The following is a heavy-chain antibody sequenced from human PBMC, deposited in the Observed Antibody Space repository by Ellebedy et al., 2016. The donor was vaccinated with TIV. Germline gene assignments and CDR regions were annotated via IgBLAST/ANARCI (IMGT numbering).Heavy chain of an antibody. J-gene: IGHJ6*02. CDR3: AREGVAGLDYYYYYGMDV. CDR1: GFTFSRFA. Sequence: GESLKISXAGSGFTFSRFALTWVRQAPGKGLEWVSAISGSAGNTYYADSVKGRFTISRDNSKNTRYLQMNSLRAEDTAVYYCAREGVAGLDYYYYYGMDVWGQGTTVTVSS. V-gene: IGHV3-23*01. CDR2: ISGSAGNT. D-gene: IGHD6-19*01.